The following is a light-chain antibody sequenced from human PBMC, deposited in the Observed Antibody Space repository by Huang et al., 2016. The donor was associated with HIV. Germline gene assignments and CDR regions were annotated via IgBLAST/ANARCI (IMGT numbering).Light chain of an antibody. Sequence: DIQMTQSPSSLSASVGDRVTITCRARQSVSDYLTWYQQKPGKAPKLLIYAASSLQSGVPLRFSGSGSGTDFTLTITSLQREDFATYFCQQTYSIPFTFGPGTTVDIK. J-gene: IGKJ3*01. CDR2: AAS. CDR3: QQTYSIPFT. CDR1: QSVSDY. V-gene: IGKV1-39*01.